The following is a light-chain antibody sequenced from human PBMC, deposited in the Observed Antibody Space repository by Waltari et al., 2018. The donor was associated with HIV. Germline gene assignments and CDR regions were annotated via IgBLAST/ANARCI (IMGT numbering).Light chain of an antibody. CDR2: DTF. CDR1: PGPVSSGHH. CDR3: LLSFAGARPVV. V-gene: IGLV7-46*01. J-gene: IGLJ2*01. Sequence: QAVVTQEPSLTVSPAGTVTRTCGSSPGPVSSGHHPSCFQQKSGQAPRTLIYDTFSKHSWTPAPFSGSLLGGKAALTLSGAQPEDEADYFCLLSFAGARPVVFGGGTKLTVL.